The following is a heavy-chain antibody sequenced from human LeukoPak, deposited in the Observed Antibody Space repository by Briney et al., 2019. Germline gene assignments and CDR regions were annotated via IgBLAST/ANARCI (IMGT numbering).Heavy chain of an antibody. Sequence: GGSLRLSCAASGFTFSSYAMSWVRQAPGKGLEWVSSISGSDGTTYYADSVKGRFTISRDNSKYTLSLQMNSLRTEDTAVYYCAKRIQSAMAMGYWGQGTLVTVSS. CDR3: AKRIQSAMAMGY. J-gene: IGHJ4*02. V-gene: IGHV3-23*01. D-gene: IGHD5-18*01. CDR2: ISGSDGTT. CDR1: GFTFSSYA.